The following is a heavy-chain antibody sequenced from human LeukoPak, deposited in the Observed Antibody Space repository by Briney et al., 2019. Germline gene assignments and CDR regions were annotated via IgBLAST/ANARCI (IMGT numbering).Heavy chain of an antibody. CDR1: GYSISSSYY. Sequence: SETLSLTCSVSGYSISSSYYWGWIRQPPGKGLEWIGSIYHSGNTYYNPSLKSRVTISVDTSKNQFSLKLNSVTAADTAVYYCARGTHSSSWFFDYWGQGTLVTVSS. J-gene: IGHJ4*02. CDR2: IYHSGNT. V-gene: IGHV4-38-2*02. D-gene: IGHD6-13*01. CDR3: ARGTHSSSWFFDY.